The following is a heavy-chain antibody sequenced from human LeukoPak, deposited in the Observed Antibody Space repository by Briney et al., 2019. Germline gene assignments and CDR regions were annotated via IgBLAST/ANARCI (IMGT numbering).Heavy chain of an antibody. V-gene: IGHV3-30*18. Sequence: GGSLRLSCAASEFSVGSNYMTWVRQAPGKGLEWVAVISYDGYTKLYADSVKGRFTISRDTSENTLYLQMNSLRAEDTALYYCAKDHEQDLIHYFDYWGQGTLVTVSS. D-gene: IGHD6-13*01. J-gene: IGHJ4*02. CDR2: ISYDGYTK. CDR3: AKDHEQDLIHYFDY. CDR1: EFSVGSNY.